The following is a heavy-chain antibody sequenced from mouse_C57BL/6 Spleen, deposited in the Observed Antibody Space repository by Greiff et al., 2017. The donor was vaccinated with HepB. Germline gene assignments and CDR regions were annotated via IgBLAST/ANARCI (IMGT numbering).Heavy chain of an antibody. V-gene: IGHV7-3*01. CDR3: ARYMNYGSSHYFDY. Sequence: EVKLVESGGGLVQPGGSLSLSCAASGFTFTDYYMSWVRQPPGKALEWLGFIRNKANGYTTEYSASVKGRFTISRDNSQSILYLQMNALRAEDSATYYCARYMNYGSSHYFDYWGQGTTLTVSS. D-gene: IGHD1-1*01. J-gene: IGHJ2*01. CDR1: GFTFTDYY. CDR2: IRNKANGYTT.